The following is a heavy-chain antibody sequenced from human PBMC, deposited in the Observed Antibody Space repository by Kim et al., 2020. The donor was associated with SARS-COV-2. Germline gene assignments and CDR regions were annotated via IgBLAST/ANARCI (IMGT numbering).Heavy chain of an antibody. CDR3: AKDQTVTTLDFDY. D-gene: IGHD1-1*01. Sequence: CAESGKGRFTISRDNSKDTLYLQMNSLRAEDTAVYYCAKDQTVTTLDFDYWGQGTLVTVSS. J-gene: IGHJ4*02. V-gene: IGHV3-23*01.